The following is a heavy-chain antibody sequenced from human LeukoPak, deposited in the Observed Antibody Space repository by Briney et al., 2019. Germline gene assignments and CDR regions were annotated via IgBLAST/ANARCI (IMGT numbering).Heavy chain of an antibody. V-gene: IGHV3-30*02. CDR3: AREGVVVTAIWFDP. Sequence: PGGSLRLSCAASGFTFSSYGMHWVRQAPGKGLEWVAFIRYDGSNKYYADSVKGRFTISRDNSKNTLYLQMNSLRAEDTAVYYCAREGVVVTAIWFDPWGQGTLVTVSS. D-gene: IGHD2-21*02. CDR1: GFTFSSYG. J-gene: IGHJ5*02. CDR2: IRYDGSNK.